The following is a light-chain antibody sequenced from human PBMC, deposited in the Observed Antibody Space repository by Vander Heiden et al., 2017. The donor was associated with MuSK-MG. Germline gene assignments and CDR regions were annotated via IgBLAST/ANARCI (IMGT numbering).Light chain of an antibody. V-gene: IGKV4-1*01. Sequence: DIVMTQSPDSLAVSLGERATISCKSSQSVLYTSNNKNFLAWYQVKPGQPPKLLIYWASTRESGVPDRFSGSGSGTDFTLTSSSLQAEDVAVYYCQQDYTAVTFGQGTRLXIK. CDR3: QQDYTAVT. CDR1: QSVLYTSNNKNF. CDR2: WAS. J-gene: IGKJ2*01.